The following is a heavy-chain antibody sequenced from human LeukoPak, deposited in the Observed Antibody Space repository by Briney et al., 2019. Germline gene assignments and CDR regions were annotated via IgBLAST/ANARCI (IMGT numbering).Heavy chain of an antibody. D-gene: IGHD2-2*01. CDR1: GGSISSYY. V-gene: IGHV4-4*07. CDR2: IYTSGST. Sequence: PSETLSLTCTVPGGSISSYYWSWIRQPAGKGLEWIGRIYTSGSTNYNPSLKSRATISVDTSKNQFSLKLSSVTAADTAVYYCATRPPRVYCSSTSCYGMDVWGKGTTVTVSS. J-gene: IGHJ6*04. CDR3: ATRPPRVYCSSTSCYGMDV.